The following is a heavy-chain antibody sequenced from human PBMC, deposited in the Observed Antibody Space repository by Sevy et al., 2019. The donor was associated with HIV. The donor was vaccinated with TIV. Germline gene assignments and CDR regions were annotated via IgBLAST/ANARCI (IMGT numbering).Heavy chain of an antibody. CDR2: MNPNSGNT. CDR1: GYTFTSYD. D-gene: IGHD3-3*01. Sequence: ASVKVSCKASGYTFTSYDINWVRQATGQGLEWMGWMNPNSGNTGYAQKFQGRVTMTRNTSISTAYMELSSLRSEDTAVSYCARRGRDFWSGYFIRAFDIWGQGTMVTVSS. J-gene: IGHJ3*02. CDR3: ARRGRDFWSGYFIRAFDI. V-gene: IGHV1-8*01.